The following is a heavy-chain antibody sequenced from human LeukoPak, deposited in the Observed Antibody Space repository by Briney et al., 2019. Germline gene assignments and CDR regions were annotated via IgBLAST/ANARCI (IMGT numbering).Heavy chain of an antibody. Sequence: GESLKLSCKGSGYSFTSYWISWVRQMPGKGLEWMGRIDPSDSYTNYSPSFQGHVTISADKSISTAYLQWSSLKASDTAMYYCARLRYCGGDCYPPDAFDIWGQGTMVTVSS. V-gene: IGHV5-10-1*01. CDR2: IDPSDSYT. J-gene: IGHJ3*02. CDR3: ARLRYCGGDCYPPDAFDI. CDR1: GYSFTSYW. D-gene: IGHD2-21*02.